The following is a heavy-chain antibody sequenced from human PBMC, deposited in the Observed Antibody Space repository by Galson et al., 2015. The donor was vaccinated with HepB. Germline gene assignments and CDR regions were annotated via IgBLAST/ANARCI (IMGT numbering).Heavy chain of an antibody. Sequence: SLRLSCAASEFSFSNYAMHWVRQAPGKGLEWVALISYDGSNKYYADSVKGRFTISRDNSKNTLYLQMSSLRADDTAVYYCTRDQKVGLYSSGWGLYYYGVDVWGQGTTVTVSS. CDR3: TRDQKVGLYSSGWGLYYYGVDV. D-gene: IGHD6-19*01. V-gene: IGHV3-30-3*01. CDR1: EFSFSNYA. J-gene: IGHJ6*02. CDR2: ISYDGSNK.